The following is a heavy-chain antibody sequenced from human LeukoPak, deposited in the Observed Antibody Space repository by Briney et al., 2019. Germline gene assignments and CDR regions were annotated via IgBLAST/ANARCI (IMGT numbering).Heavy chain of an antibody. D-gene: IGHD3-10*01. J-gene: IGHJ5*02. V-gene: IGHV4-59*08. CDR2: IYYSGST. CDR1: GGSISSYY. Sequence: SETLSLTCTVAGGSISSYYWSWIRQPPGKGLEWIGYIYYSGSTNYNPSLKSRVTISVDTSKNQFSLKLSSVTAADTAVYYCASLNYYGSGSYSFDPWGQGTLVTVSS. CDR3: ASLNYYGSGSYSFDP.